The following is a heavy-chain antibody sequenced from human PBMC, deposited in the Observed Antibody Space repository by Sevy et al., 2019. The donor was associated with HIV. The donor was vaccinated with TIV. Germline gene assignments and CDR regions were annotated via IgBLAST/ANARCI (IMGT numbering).Heavy chain of an antibody. V-gene: IGHV3-30*18. CDR1: GFTFSSYG. Sequence: GGSLRLSCAASGFTFSSYGMHWVRQAPGKGLEWVAVISYDGSNKYYADSGKGRFTISRDNSKNTLYLQMNSLRAEDTAVYYCAKDKNNDFWSGPFDYWGQGTLVTVSS. CDR2: ISYDGSNK. CDR3: AKDKNNDFWSGPFDY. J-gene: IGHJ4*02. D-gene: IGHD3-3*01.